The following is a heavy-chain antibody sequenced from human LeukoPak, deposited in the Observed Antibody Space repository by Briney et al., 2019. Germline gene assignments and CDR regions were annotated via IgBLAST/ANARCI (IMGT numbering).Heavy chain of an antibody. CDR3: TTRRPDAFDI. V-gene: IGHV3-21*04. Sequence: RGSLRLSCAASGFTFSSYSMNWVRQAPGKGLEWVSSISSSSSYIYYADSVKGRFTISRDNAKNSLYLQMNSLKAEDTAVYYCTTRRPDAFDIWGQGTMVTVSS. CDR1: GFTFSSYS. CDR2: ISSSSSYI. J-gene: IGHJ3*02.